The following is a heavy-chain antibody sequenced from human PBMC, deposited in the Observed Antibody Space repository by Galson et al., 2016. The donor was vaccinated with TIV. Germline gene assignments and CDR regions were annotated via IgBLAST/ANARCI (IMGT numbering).Heavy chain of an antibody. CDR1: GFTFSSYS. CDR3: ARRGNYFSDAFDI. D-gene: IGHD1-7*01. CDR2: ISTTSNYI. Sequence: SLRLSCAVSGFTFSSYSMNWVRQAPGKGLEWVASISTTSNYIYYADSVKGRFTISRDNAEDSLYPQINSLRAEDTALYYCARRGNYFSDAFDIWGQGTMVTVSS. J-gene: IGHJ3*02. V-gene: IGHV3-21*01.